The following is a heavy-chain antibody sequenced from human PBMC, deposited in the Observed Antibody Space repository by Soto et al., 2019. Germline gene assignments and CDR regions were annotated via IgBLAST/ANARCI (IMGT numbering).Heavy chain of an antibody. Sequence: SGTLSLTCAVYGGSFSGHYWTWIRQPPGKGLEWVGEITRSGNTNYNPSLKSRVTISVDTSKNQFSLKLSSVTAADTAVYYCACNYYDFWSGYYSVGYFDYWAQGTPVTVSS. V-gene: IGHV4-34*01. CDR1: GGSFSGHY. CDR2: ITRSGNT. J-gene: IGHJ4*02. CDR3: ACNYYDFWSGYYSVGYFDY. D-gene: IGHD3-3*01.